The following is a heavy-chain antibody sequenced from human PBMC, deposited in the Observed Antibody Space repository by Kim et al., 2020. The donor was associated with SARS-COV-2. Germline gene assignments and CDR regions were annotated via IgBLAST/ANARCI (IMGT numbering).Heavy chain of an antibody. CDR1: GFTFDDYT. V-gene: IGHV3-43*01. CDR2: ISWDGGST. D-gene: IGHD3-22*01. CDR3: AKPTYYYDSSGYYYYFDY. J-gene: IGHJ4*02. Sequence: VGSLRLSCAASGFTFDDYTMHWVRQAPGKGLEWVSLISWDGGSTYYADSVKGRFTISRDNSKNSLYLQMNSLRTEDTALYYCAKPTYYYDSSGYYYYFDYWGQGTLVTVSS.